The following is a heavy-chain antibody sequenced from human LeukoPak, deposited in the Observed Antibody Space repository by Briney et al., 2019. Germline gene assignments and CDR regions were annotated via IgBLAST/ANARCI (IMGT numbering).Heavy chain of an antibody. Sequence: GGSLRLSCEASGFTLSNYWMTWVRQAPGKGLEWVANIKQDSSAKYYVDSVKGRFTISRDNTKNSLYLQMNSLRAEDTAVYYCARERDTVSDENFDYWGQGTLVTVSS. CDR2: IKQDSSAK. CDR1: GFTLSNYW. CDR3: ARERDTVSDENFDY. J-gene: IGHJ4*02. V-gene: IGHV3-7*01. D-gene: IGHD4-17*01.